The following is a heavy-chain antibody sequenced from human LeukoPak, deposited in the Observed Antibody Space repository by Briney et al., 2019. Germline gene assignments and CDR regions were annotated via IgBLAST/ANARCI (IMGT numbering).Heavy chain of an antibody. V-gene: IGHV4-61*05. Sequence: SETLSLTCTVSGDSISSSSYYWGWIRQPPGKGLEWIAYIYSSGTTNYNPSLKSRVTISVDTSKNQFSLKMRSVTAADTAVYYCARQVLASEGWFDPWGQGTLVTVSS. CDR2: IYSSGTT. J-gene: IGHJ5*02. CDR3: ARQVLASEGWFDP. CDR1: GDSISSSSYY. D-gene: IGHD3-3*01.